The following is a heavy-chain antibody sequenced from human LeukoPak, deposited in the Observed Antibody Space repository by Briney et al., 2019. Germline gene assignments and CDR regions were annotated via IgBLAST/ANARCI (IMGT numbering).Heavy chain of an antibody. V-gene: IGHV3-66*02. CDR1: GFTVSSNY. CDR3: ATWGYYDYVWGSYDY. D-gene: IGHD3-16*01. CDR2: IYSGGST. Sequence: GGSLRLSCAASGFTVSSNYMSWVRQAPGKGLEWVSVIYSGGSTYYADSVKGRFTISRDNSENTLYLQMNSLRAEDTAVYYCATWGYYDYVWGSYDYWGQGTLVTVSS. J-gene: IGHJ4*02.